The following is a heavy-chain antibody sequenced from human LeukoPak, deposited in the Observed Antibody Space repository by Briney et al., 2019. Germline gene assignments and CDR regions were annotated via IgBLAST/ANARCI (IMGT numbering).Heavy chain of an antibody. J-gene: IGHJ3*02. CDR3: ARSSSAYDAFDI. CDR2: IYTSGST. V-gene: IGHV4-4*07. Sequence: SETLSLTCTVSGGPISSYYWSWIRQPPGKGLEWIGRIYTSGSTSYSPSLKSRVTISVDTSKNQFSLKLSSVTAADTAVYYCARSSSAYDAFDIWGQGTMVTVSS. CDR1: GGPISSYY. D-gene: IGHD6-25*01.